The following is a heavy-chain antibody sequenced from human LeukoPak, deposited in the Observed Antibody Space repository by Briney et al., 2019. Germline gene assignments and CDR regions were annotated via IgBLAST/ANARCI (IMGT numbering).Heavy chain of an antibody. Sequence: GGSLRPSCAASGFTFSDYYMSWIRQAPGKGLEWVSYISSSGSTIYYADSVKGRFTVSRDNAKNSLYLQMSSLRAEDTAVYYCARTYYDFWSGYPDYWGQGTLVTVSS. J-gene: IGHJ4*02. CDR3: ARTYYDFWSGYPDY. CDR1: GFTFSDYY. V-gene: IGHV3-11*01. CDR2: ISSSGSTI. D-gene: IGHD3-3*01.